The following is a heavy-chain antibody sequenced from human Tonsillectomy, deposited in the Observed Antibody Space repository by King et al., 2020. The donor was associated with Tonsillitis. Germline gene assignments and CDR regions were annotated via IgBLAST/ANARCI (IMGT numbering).Heavy chain of an antibody. J-gene: IGHJ2*01. Sequence: VTLKESGPALVKPTQTLTLTCTFSGFSLSTSGMCVSWIRQPPGKALEWLALIDWDDDKYYSTSLKTRLTISKDTSKNQVVLTMTNMDPVDTATYYCARIPTYSGSYWYFDLWGRGTLVTVSS. D-gene: IGHD1-26*01. CDR2: IDWDDDK. CDR1: GFSLSTSGMC. CDR3: ARIPTYSGSYWYFDL. V-gene: IGHV2-70*01.